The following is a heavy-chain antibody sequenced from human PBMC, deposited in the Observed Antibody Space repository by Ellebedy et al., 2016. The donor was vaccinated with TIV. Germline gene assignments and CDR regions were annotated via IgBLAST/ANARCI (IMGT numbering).Heavy chain of an antibody. D-gene: IGHD3-3*01. V-gene: IGHV3-7*01. Sequence: GESLKISXAASGFSFSRYWMSWVRQVPGQGLEWVANIKEDGTEKYYADSVKGRFTISRDNAKNSLYLQMNSLRAEDTAVYYCARPLAYDFWSGYDYWGQGTLVTVSS. CDR3: ARPLAYDFWSGYDY. CDR2: IKEDGTEK. J-gene: IGHJ4*02. CDR1: GFSFSRYW.